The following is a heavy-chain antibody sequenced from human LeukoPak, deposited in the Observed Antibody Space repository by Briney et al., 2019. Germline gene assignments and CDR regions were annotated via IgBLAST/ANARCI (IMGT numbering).Heavy chain of an antibody. Sequence: GGSLRLSCAASGFTFSSFGMNWVRQAPGKGLEWVSSISTSSSYIYYADSVKGRFTISRDNAKNSLYLQMNSLRAEDTAVYYCAELGITMIGGVWGKGTTVTISS. CDR1: GFTFSSFG. J-gene: IGHJ6*04. D-gene: IGHD3-10*02. CDR2: ISTSSSYI. CDR3: AELGITMIGGV. V-gene: IGHV3-21*01.